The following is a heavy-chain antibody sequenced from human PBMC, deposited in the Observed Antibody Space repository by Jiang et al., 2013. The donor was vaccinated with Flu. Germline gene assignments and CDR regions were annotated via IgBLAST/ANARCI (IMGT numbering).Heavy chain of an antibody. Sequence: VQLVESGGGSVQPGGSLRLSCLASGFTFSTYAMHWVRQAPGKGLEYVSAISNNGDSTYSADSVKGRFTISRDNSKNTLYLQMSSLRAEDTAVYYCVKDRGSIIRDFDYWGQGTLVTVSS. J-gene: IGHJ4*02. CDR1: GFTFSTYA. CDR3: VKDRGSIIRDFDY. D-gene: IGHD3-3*02. CDR2: ISNNGDST. V-gene: IGHV3-64D*08.